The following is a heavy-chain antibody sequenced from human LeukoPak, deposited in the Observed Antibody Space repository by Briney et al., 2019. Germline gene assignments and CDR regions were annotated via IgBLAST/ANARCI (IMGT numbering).Heavy chain of an antibody. CDR3: ARDHYALKEPFDY. D-gene: IGHD1-14*01. J-gene: IGHJ4*02. CDR1: GYTFTSYG. CDR2: ISAYNGNT. V-gene: IGHV1-18*01. Sequence: ASVKVSCKASGYTFTSYGISWVRQAPGQGLEWMGWISAYNGNTNYAQKLQGRVTMTRDMSTSTVYMELSSLRSEDTAVYYCARDHYALKEPFDYWGQGTLVTVSS.